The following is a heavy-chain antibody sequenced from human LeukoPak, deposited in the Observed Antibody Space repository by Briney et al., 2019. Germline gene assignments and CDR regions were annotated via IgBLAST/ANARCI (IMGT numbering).Heavy chain of an antibody. Sequence: SETLSLTCTVSGGSISSSSYYWGWIRQPPGKGLEWIGSIYYSGSTYYNPSLKSRVTISVDTSKNQFSLKLSSVTAADTAVYYCATFGIAAAGAVDYWGQGTLVTVSS. V-gene: IGHV4-39*01. J-gene: IGHJ4*02. CDR2: IYYSGST. CDR1: GGSISSSSYY. CDR3: ATFGIAAAGAVDY. D-gene: IGHD6-13*01.